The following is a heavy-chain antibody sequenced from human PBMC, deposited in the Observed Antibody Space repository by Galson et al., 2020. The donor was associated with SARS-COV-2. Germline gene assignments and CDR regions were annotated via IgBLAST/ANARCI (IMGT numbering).Heavy chain of an antibody. D-gene: IGHD2-15*01. CDR1: GGSFSGYQ. J-gene: IGHJ6*02. CDR2: IYPGGSTDYKPS. CDR3: ARKSCSGGTCYSPFRFYYYPMDV. V-gene: IGHV4-34*01. Sequence: SETLSLTCAVYGGSFSGYQWNWIRQPPGKGLEWIGEIYPGGSTDYKPSDYNPSLKSRVTISVDTSKNQFSLKLTSVTAADTAVYYCARKSCSGGTCYSPFRFYYYPMDVWG.